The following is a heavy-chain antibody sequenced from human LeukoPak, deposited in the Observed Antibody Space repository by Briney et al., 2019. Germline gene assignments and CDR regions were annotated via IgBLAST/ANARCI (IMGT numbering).Heavy chain of an antibody. CDR2: IGTAGDT. J-gene: IGHJ4*02. D-gene: IGHD3-22*01. Sequence: GGSLRLSCAASGFTFSSYDMHWVRQATGKGLEWVSAIGTAGDTYYPGSVKGRFTISRDNSKNTLYLQMNSLRAEDTAVYYCAKDQGSYYDSSGYWGFDYWGQGTLVTVSS. CDR3: AKDQGSYYDSSGYWGFDY. V-gene: IGHV3-13*01. CDR1: GFTFSSYD.